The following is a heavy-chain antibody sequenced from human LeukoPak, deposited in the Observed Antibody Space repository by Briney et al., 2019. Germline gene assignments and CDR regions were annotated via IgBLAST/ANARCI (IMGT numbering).Heavy chain of an antibody. Sequence: GGSLRLSCAASGFTFSSNGMQWVRQAPGKGLEEVAVIWYDGSIPYYADSVKGRFTISRDNSKNTLYLQMSSLRAEDTAVYYCAREGMSCSSTTCFFDYWGQRTLVTVSS. D-gene: IGHD2-2*01. CDR3: AREGMSCSSTTCFFDY. J-gene: IGHJ4*02. V-gene: IGHV3-33*01. CDR2: IWYDGSIP. CDR1: GFTFSSNG.